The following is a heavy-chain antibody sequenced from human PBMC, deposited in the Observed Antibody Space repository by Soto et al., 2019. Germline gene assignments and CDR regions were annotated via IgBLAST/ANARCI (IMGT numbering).Heavy chain of an antibody. CDR3: ARGVDSGYDKYYYYYYYMDV. Sequence: ASVKVSCKASRYTFTSYDINWVRQATGQGLEWVGWMNPNSGNTGYAQKFQGRVTMTRNTSISTAYMELSSLRSEDTAVYYCARGVDSGYDKYYYYYYYMDVWGEGTTVTVSS. V-gene: IGHV1-8*01. CDR1: RYTFTSYD. J-gene: IGHJ6*03. D-gene: IGHD5-12*01. CDR2: MNPNSGNT.